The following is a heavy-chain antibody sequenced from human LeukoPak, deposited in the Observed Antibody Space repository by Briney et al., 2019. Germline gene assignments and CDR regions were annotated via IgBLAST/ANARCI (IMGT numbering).Heavy chain of an antibody. CDR3: TRLAIPASGTASNDY. V-gene: IGHV3-73*01. CDR2: IRTKANSYAT. Sequence: PGGSLRLSCAASGFTFSGSAMHWVRQASGKGLEWVGRIRTKANSYATSYAASVKGRFTISRDDSKNTAYLQMNSLRTEDTAVYYCTRLAIPASGTASNDYWGQGTLVTVSS. D-gene: IGHD6-13*01. J-gene: IGHJ4*02. CDR1: GFTFSGSA.